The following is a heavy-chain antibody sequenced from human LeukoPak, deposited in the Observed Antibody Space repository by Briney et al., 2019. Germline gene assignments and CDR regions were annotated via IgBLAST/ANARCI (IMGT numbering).Heavy chain of an antibody. V-gene: IGHV3-30*02. CDR2: IRYDGSNK. CDR1: GFTFSSYG. CDR3: ASLTYYYGSGSGSYFAY. J-gene: IGHJ4*01. Sequence: PGGSLRLSCAASGFTFSSYGMHWVRQAPGKGLEWVAFIRYDGSNKYYADSVKGRFTISRDNSKNTLYLQMNSLRAEDTAVYYCASLTYYYGSGSGSYFAYWGQGTLVTVSS. D-gene: IGHD3-10*01.